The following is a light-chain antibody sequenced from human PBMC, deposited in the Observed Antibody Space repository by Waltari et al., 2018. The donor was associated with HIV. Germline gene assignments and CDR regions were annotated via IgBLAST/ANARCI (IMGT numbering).Light chain of an antibody. CDR3: TSYTSGSTLVM. CDR1: SSDAGGYTS. Sequence: QSALTQPASVSGSPGQSITISCTGISSDAGGYTSVSWYQLHPGKTPKLLISEVINRPPGVSNRFSASKSGNAASLTLSGLQPEDEADYYCTSYTSGSTLVMFGGGTKLTVL. V-gene: IGLV2-14*01. CDR2: EVI. J-gene: IGLJ3*02.